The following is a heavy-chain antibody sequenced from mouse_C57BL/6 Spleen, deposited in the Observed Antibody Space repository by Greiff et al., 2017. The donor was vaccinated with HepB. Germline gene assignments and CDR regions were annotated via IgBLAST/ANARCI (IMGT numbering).Heavy chain of an antibody. Sequence: VQLQQPGAELVKPGASVKLSCKASGYTFTSYWMQWVNQRPGQGLEWIGEIDPSDSYTNYNQKFKGKATLTVDTSSSTAYMQLSSLTSEDSAVYYCARSNGNYPYAMDYWGQGTSVTVSS. J-gene: IGHJ4*01. D-gene: IGHD2-1*01. CDR1: GYTFTSYW. V-gene: IGHV1-50*01. CDR2: IDPSDSYT. CDR3: ARSNGNYPYAMDY.